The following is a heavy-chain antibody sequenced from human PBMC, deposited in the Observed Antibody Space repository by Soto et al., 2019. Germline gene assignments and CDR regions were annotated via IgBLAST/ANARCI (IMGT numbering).Heavy chain of an antibody. J-gene: IGHJ6*03. CDR1: EFTFSGRS. CDR2: IDKVGTDS. D-gene: IGHD3-10*01. V-gene: IGHV3-74*01. Sequence: VQLVESGGGLVQPGGSLRLSCAASEFTFSGRSVHWVRPAPGKGLVWVSGIDKVGTDSAYADSVKGRFTSSRDNAKNTVYLQLNSRRVEDTAVYYCASGWFGPDVWGKGTTVTVSS. CDR3: ASGWFGPDV.